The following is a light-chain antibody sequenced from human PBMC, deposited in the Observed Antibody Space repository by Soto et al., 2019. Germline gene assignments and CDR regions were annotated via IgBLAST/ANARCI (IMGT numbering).Light chain of an antibody. V-gene: IGKV3-11*01. CDR1: QSVRSNY. CDR3: QPRSNWPLT. Sequence: EVVMTQSPATLSVSPGERATLSCRASQSVRSNYLAWYQHRPGQAPRLLIYDASNRATGIPARFSGSGSGTDFTLTISSLEPEDFAVYYCQPRSNWPLTFGGGTKVDIK. J-gene: IGKJ4*01. CDR2: DAS.